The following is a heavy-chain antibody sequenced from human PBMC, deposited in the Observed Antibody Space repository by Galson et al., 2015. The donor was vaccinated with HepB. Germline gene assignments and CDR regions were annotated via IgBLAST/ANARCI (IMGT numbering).Heavy chain of an antibody. J-gene: IGHJ4*02. CDR1: GGSISSSNW. V-gene: IGHV4-4*02. Sequence: ETLSLTCAVSGGSISSSNWWSWVRQPPGKGLEWIGEIYHSGSTNYNPSLKSRVTISVDKSKNQFSLKLSSVTAADTAVYYCARWGNILTGYYVFDYWGQGTLVTVSS. D-gene: IGHD3-9*01. CDR3: ARWGNILTGYYVFDY. CDR2: IYHSGST.